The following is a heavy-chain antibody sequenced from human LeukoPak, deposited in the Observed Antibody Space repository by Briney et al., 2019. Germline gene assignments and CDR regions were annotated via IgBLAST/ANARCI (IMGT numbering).Heavy chain of an antibody. CDR2: ISGSGGST. D-gene: IGHD3-10*01. CDR1: GFTSSSYA. V-gene: IGHV3-23*01. J-gene: IGHJ4*02. Sequence: GGSLRLSCAASGFTSSSYAMSWVRQAPGKGLEWVSAISGSGGSTYYADSVKGRFTISRDNSKNTLYLQMNGLRPEDTAVYYCTTVGEIGSGSYFLRHWGQGTLLIVSS. CDR3: TTVGEIGSGSYFLRH.